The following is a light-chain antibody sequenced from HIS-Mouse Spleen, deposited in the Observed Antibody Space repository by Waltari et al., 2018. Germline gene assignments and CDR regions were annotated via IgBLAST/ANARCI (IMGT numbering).Light chain of an antibody. V-gene: IGLV3-10*01. CDR2: GDS. CDR3: YTTDSSGNHRV. CDR1: ALPKNY. J-gene: IGLJ2*01. Sequence: SYELTQPPSVSVSPGQTARITCSGDALPKNYAYWYQQKSGQAPLLVSYGDSKRPSGIPERFSGSSSGTMATLTISGAQVEDEADYYCYTTDSSGNHRVFGGGTKLTVL.